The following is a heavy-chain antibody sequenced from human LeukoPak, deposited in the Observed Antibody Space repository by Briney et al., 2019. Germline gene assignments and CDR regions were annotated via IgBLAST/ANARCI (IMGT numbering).Heavy chain of an antibody. CDR1: GYSFTIYW. Sequence: GESLKISCKGSGYSFTIYWIGWVRQMPGKGLEWMGIIYPSDSDTRYSPSFQGQVTISADKSISTAYLQWSSLKASDTAMYYCARGSSGLQYYFDYWGQGTLVTVSS. CDR2: IYPSDSDT. CDR3: ARGSSGLQYYFDY. J-gene: IGHJ4*02. V-gene: IGHV5-51*01. D-gene: IGHD3-22*01.